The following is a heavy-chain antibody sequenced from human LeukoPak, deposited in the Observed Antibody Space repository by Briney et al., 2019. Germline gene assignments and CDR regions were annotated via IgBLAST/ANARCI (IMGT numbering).Heavy chain of an antibody. J-gene: IGHJ6*02. Sequence: PSETLSLTCAVYGGSFSGYYWSWIRQPPGKGLEWIGEINHSGSTNYNPSLKSRVTISVDTSKNRFSLKLSSVTAADTAVYYCARGGVTGTYYYGMDVWGQGTTVTVSS. D-gene: IGHD2-8*01. CDR1: GGSFSGYY. CDR2: INHSGST. CDR3: ARGGVTGTYYYGMDV. V-gene: IGHV4-34*01.